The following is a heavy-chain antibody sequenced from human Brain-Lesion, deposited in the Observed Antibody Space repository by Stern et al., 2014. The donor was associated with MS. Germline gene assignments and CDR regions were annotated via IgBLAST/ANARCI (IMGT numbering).Heavy chain of an antibody. J-gene: IGHJ4*02. Sequence: VQLEDSGAEVKKPGASVKVSCKASGYTFSSYDITWVRQASGHGLERMGWMNPYSGNTGYAQKFKGRVSMTSDPSISTVYMELTSLTSDDTAVYFCARAVRNQLLSEYWGQGTLVTVSS. V-gene: IGHV1-8*01. CDR2: MNPYSGNT. D-gene: IGHD2-2*01. CDR3: ARAVRNQLLSEY. CDR1: GYTFSSYD.